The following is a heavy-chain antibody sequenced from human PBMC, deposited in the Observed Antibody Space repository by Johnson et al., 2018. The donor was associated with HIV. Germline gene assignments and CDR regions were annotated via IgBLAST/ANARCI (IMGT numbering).Heavy chain of an antibody. CDR1: GFTFSSYA. V-gene: IGHV3-30*04. CDR2: ISYDGSNK. J-gene: IGHJ3*02. CDR3: ARGARRITMIVVVNKAFDI. D-gene: IGHD3-22*01. Sequence: VQLVESGGGLVQPGGSLRLSCAASGFTFSSYAMHWVRQAPGKGLEWVEVISYDGSNKYYADSVKGRFTISRDNSKNTLYLQMNSLRAEDTAVYYCARGARRITMIVVVNKAFDIWGQGTMVTVSS.